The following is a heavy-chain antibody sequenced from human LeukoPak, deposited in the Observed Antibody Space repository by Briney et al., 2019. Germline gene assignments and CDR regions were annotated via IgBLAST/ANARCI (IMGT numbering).Heavy chain of an antibody. V-gene: IGHV5-51*01. Sequence: PGESLKISCKGSGYSFTSYWIGWVRQMPGKGLEWMGIIYPGDSDTRYSPSFQGQVTISADKSISTAYLQWSSLKASDTAMYYCARRIAVAGMGDWFDPWGQGTLVTVSS. CDR2: IYPGDSDT. D-gene: IGHD6-19*01. CDR3: ARRIAVAGMGDWFDP. CDR1: GYSFTSYW. J-gene: IGHJ5*02.